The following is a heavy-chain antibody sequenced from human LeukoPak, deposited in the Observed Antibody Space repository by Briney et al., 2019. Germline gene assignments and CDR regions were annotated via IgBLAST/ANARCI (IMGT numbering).Heavy chain of an antibody. CDR3: AKDQVSSSSPNWFDP. CDR2: IRYDGSDK. D-gene: IGHD2-2*01. J-gene: IGHJ5*02. V-gene: IGHV3-30*02. Sequence: GGSLRLSCKSSGFTFSNFGIHWVRQAPGKGLEWVAFIRYDGSDKYYVDSVKGRFTISRDNSKDTLFLQMNSLRAEDTAVYYCAKDQVSSSSPNWFDPWGQGTLVTVSS. CDR1: GFTFSNFG.